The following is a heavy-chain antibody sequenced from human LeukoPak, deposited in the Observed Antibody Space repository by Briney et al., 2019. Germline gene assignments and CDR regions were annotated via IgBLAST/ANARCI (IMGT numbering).Heavy chain of an antibody. Sequence: PSETLSLTCTVSGGSISSYYWSWIRQPPGKGLEWIRYIYYSGSTNYNPSLKSRVTISVDTSKNQFSLKLSSVTAADTAVYYCARSICSSTSCYPDYWGQGTLVTVSS. CDR1: GGSISSYY. CDR3: ARSICSSTSCYPDY. J-gene: IGHJ4*02. CDR2: IYYSGST. V-gene: IGHV4-59*01. D-gene: IGHD2-2*01.